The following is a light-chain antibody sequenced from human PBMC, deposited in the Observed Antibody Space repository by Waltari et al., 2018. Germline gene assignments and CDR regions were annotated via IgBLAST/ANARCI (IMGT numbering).Light chain of an antibody. CDR1: SGHSSNV. CDR3: QTGGHGTWV. Sequence: QLALTQSPSASASLGASVKLTCTLNSGHSSNVLAWLQQQPGKGPRYLMKVNSDGSHSKGDDIPDRFSGSGSGAERYLTISSLQSEDEADYYCQTGGHGTWVFGGGTKLTVL. CDR2: VNSDGSH. J-gene: IGLJ3*02. V-gene: IGLV4-69*02.